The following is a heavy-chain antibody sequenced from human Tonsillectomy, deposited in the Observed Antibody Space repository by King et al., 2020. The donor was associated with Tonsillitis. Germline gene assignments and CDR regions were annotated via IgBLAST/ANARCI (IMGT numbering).Heavy chain of an antibody. CDR3: AKGCATGGNCFLVDY. Sequence: VQLVESGGGVVQPGRSLRLSCAASGFTFSSNGMHWVRQAPGKGLEWLAVMSYDGGNRYYADSVKGRFTISRDNSKNTLYLQMNSLRPEDTAVYYRAKGCATGGNCFLVDYWGQGTLVTVSS. CDR1: GFTFSSNG. D-gene: IGHD2-21*01. CDR2: MSYDGGNR. V-gene: IGHV3-30*18. J-gene: IGHJ4*02.